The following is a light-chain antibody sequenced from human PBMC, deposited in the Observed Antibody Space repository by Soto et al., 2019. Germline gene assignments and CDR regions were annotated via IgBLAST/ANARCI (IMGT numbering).Light chain of an antibody. J-gene: IGKJ5*01. Sequence: EIMLTQSPGTLSLSPGERATLSCRASQSVSSRLAWYQHKSGQAPRLLISGASSRATGIPDRFSGSGSGTDFTLIISRLEPEDFALYYCQQYVSQPITFGQGTRLEIK. CDR2: GAS. CDR1: QSVSSR. V-gene: IGKV3-20*01. CDR3: QQYVSQPIT.